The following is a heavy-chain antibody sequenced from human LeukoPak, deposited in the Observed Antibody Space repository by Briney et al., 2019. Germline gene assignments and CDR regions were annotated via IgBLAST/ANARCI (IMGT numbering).Heavy chain of an antibody. D-gene: IGHD6-19*01. J-gene: IGHJ4*02. CDR1: GFTFSSYA. CDR2: MSGSGGST. V-gene: IGHV3-23*01. Sequence: PGGSLRLSCAASGFTFSSYAMSWVRQAPGKGREGVSAMSGSGGSTYYADSVKGRFTTSRDNSKNTLYLQMNSLRAEDTAVYYCAKGHIAVAGTFAYWGQGTLVTVSS. CDR3: AKGHIAVAGTFAY.